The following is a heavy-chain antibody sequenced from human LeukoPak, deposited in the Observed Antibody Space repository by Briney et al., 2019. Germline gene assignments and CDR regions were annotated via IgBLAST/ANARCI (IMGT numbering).Heavy chain of an antibody. Sequence: PSETLSLTCTVSGGSNSSYYWSWIRQPAGKGLEWIGRIYTSGSTNYNPSLKSRVTMSVDTSKNQFSLKLSSVTAADTAVYYCARERSLRGNYYGMDVWGQGTTVTVSS. CDR1: GGSNSSYY. D-gene: IGHD2-15*01. CDR3: ARERSLRGNYYGMDV. CDR2: IYTSGST. J-gene: IGHJ6*02. V-gene: IGHV4-4*07.